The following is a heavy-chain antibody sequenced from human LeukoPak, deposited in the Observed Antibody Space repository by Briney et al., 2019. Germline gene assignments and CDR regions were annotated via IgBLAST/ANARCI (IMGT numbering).Heavy chain of an antibody. CDR3: VRQDYGDYVGLGY. Sequence: ASVKVSCKASGYTFTSYYMHWVRQAPGQGLEWMGIINPSGGSTSYAQKFQGRVTITRDTSTSTVYMELSSLRSEDTAVYYCVRQDYGDYVGLGYWGQGTLVTVSS. CDR2: INPSGGST. D-gene: IGHD4-17*01. CDR1: GYTFTSYY. J-gene: IGHJ4*02. V-gene: IGHV1-46*01.